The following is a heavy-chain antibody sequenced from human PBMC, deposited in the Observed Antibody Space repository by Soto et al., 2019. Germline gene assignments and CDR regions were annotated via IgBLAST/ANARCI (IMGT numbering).Heavy chain of an antibody. CDR2: ISAYNGNT. CDR1: GYTFTNYG. V-gene: IGHV1-18*01. Sequence: GASVKVSCKASGYTFTNYGLSWVRQAPGQGLEWMGWISAYNGNTNYAQKLQGRVTMTTDTSTTTAYMELRSLTSDDTAVYYCARDTYGSYDYWGQGTLVTVSS. D-gene: IGHD4-17*01. CDR3: ARDTYGSYDY. J-gene: IGHJ4*02.